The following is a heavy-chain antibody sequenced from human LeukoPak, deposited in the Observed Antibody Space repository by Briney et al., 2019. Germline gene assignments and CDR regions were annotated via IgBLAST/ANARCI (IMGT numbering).Heavy chain of an antibody. CDR2: ISAYNGNT. J-gene: IGHJ6*03. V-gene: IGHV1-18*01. CDR3: ARGGAPRMRKALDYYYYYYMDV. Sequence: GASVKVSCKASGYTFTSYGISRVRQAPGQGLEWMGWISAYNGNTNYAQKLQGRVTMTTDTSTSTAYMELRSLRSDDTAVYYCARGGAPRMRKALDYYYYYYMDVWGKGTTVTVSS. CDR1: GYTFTSYG. D-gene: IGHD3-16*01.